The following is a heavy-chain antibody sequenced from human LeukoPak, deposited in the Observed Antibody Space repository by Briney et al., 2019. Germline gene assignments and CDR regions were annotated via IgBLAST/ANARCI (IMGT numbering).Heavy chain of an antibody. CDR1: GGTFSSYA. D-gene: IGHD2-15*01. Sequence: SVKVSCKASGGTFSSYAISWVRQAPGQGLEWMGRIIPILGIANYAQKFQGRVTITADKSTSTAYMELSSLRSEDTAVYYCARNLGYCSGGGCFDPDYWGQGTLVTVSS. CDR2: IIPILGIA. CDR3: ARNLGYCSGGGCFDPDY. V-gene: IGHV1-69*04. J-gene: IGHJ4*02.